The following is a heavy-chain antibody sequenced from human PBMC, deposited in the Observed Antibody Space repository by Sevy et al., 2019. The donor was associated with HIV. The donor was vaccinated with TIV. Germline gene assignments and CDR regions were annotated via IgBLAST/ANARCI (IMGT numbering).Heavy chain of an antibody. J-gene: IGHJ4*02. D-gene: IGHD3-22*01. Sequence: ASVKVSCTASGGTFSSYGISWVRQAPGQGLEWMGGIIPIFGTPKYGQKFKGRVTITADESTNTAYMELSSLRSEDTAVYYCAGDRDRDGRGHYFESESWGEGTLVTVSS. V-gene: IGHV1-69*13. CDR3: AGDRDRDGRGHYFESES. CDR1: GGTFSSYG. CDR2: IIPIFGTP.